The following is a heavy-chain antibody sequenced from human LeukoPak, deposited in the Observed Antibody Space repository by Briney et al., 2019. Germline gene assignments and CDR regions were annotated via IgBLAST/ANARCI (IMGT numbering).Heavy chain of an antibody. J-gene: IGHJ5*02. CDR2: IYYSGST. D-gene: IGHD2-21*01. Sequence: SPSQTLSLTCAVSGGSISSGGYSWSWIRQPPGKGLEWIGYIYYSGSTYYNPSLKSRVTISVDTSKNQFSLKLSSVTAADTAVYYCARDRGDTNWFDPWGQGTLVTVSS. CDR1: GGSISSGGYS. V-gene: IGHV4-31*11. CDR3: ARDRGDTNWFDP.